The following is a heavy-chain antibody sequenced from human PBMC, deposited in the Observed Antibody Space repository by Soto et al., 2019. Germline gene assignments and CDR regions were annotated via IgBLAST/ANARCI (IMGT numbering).Heavy chain of an antibody. V-gene: IGHV3-21*01. J-gene: IGHJ6*02. CDR3: XXXXITTAMFPEGYGMDV. CDR2: ISSSSSYI. CDR1: GFTFSSYS. D-gene: IGHD5-18*01. Sequence: GGSLRLSCAASGFTFSSYSMNWVRQAPGKGLEWVSSISSSSSYIYYADSVKGRFTISRDXXXXXXXXXXXXXXAEDXXXXXXXXXXITTAMFPEGYGMDVWGQGTTVTVSS.